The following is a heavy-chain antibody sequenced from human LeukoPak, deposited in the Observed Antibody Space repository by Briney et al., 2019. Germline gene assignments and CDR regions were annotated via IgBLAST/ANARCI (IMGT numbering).Heavy chain of an antibody. CDR3: ARGTRLSSSGWYSANYYYGMDV. J-gene: IGHJ6*02. Sequence: PSETLSLTCTVSGGSISSGGYYWSWIRQHPGKGLEWIGYIYYSGSTYYNPSLKSRVTISVDTSKNQFSLKLSSVTAADTAVYYCARGTRLSSSGWYSANYYYGMDVWGQGTTVTVSS. V-gene: IGHV4-31*03. CDR1: GGSISSGGYY. D-gene: IGHD6-19*01. CDR2: IYYSGST.